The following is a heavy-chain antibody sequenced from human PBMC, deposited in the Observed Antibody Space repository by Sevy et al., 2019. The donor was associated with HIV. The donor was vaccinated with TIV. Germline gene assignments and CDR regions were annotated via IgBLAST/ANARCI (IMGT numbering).Heavy chain of an antibody. D-gene: IGHD2-21*02. J-gene: IGHJ3*02. Sequence: GGSLRLSCAASGFAFSDYYMSWIRQAPGKGLEWVSYISSCSITIYYADSVKGRFTISRDNAKNSLYLQMNSLRAEDTALYYCARGAAYCGDDCYAFDIWGQGTMVTVSS. CDR2: ISSCSITI. CDR1: GFAFSDYY. V-gene: IGHV3-11*04. CDR3: ARGAAYCGDDCYAFDI.